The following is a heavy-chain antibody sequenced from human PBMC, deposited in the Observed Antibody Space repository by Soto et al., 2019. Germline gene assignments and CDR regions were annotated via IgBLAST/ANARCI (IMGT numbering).Heavy chain of an antibody. D-gene: IGHD6-6*01. CDR2: ISGSGGST. J-gene: IGHJ6*02. CDR3: AKDWQLVHYYYYGMDV. V-gene: IGHV3-23*01. Sequence: GGSLRLSCAASGFTFSGYAMSWVRQAPGKGLEWVSAISGSGGSTYYADSVKGRFTISRDNSKNTLYLQMNSLRAEDTAVYYCAKDWQLVHYYYYGMDVWGQGTTVTVSS. CDR1: GFTFSGYA.